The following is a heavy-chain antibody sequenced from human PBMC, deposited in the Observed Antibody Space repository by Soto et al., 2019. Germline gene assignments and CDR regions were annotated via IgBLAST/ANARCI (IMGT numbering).Heavy chain of an antibody. D-gene: IGHD2-2*01. Sequence: QVQLQESGPGLVKPSQTLSLTCSVSGGSITSGDYYWSWIRQPPGRGLEWIGYIYYTGSTYYNPSLPSRLTIAGDTANNQLSLKVNSVGAADTAVYYCARGGYELLYAMDVWGQGTTVTVSS. CDR2: IYYTGST. CDR1: GGSITSGDYY. CDR3: ARGGYELLYAMDV. J-gene: IGHJ6*02. V-gene: IGHV4-30-4*01.